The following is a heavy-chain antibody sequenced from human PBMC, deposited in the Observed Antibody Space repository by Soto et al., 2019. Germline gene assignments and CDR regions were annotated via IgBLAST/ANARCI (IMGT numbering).Heavy chain of an antibody. D-gene: IGHD7-27*01. CDR2: ISYSGST. Sequence: QVQLQESGPGLVKPSETLSLTCTVSGGSVSSGSDYWSWIRQPPGRGLEWIWYISYSGSTDYNPSLKSRVTISVDTSNNQFSLKLSSVTAADTAVYYCARVGTLHSYYFVYWGQGALVTVSS. J-gene: IGHJ4*02. CDR1: GGSVSSGSDY. CDR3: ARVGTLHSYYFVY. V-gene: IGHV4-61*01.